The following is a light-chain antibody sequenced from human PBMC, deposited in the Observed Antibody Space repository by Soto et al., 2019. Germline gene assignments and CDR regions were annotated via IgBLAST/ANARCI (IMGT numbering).Light chain of an antibody. V-gene: IGKV3-20*01. CDR3: QQYGSPPLT. Sequence: EIVFTHYQDTLSLSPVERATLSCRASQSITSSYLAWYQQKPGQAPRLLIYGASSRATGIPDRFSGSGSGTDFTLTISRLEPEDLAVYHCQQYGSPPLTFGGGTKVDIK. CDR1: QSITSSY. J-gene: IGKJ4*01. CDR2: GAS.